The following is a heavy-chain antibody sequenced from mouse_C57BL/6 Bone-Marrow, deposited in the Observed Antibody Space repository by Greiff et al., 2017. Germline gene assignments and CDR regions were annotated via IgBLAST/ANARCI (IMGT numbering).Heavy chain of an antibody. V-gene: IGHV5-9-1*02. J-gene: IGHJ4*01. Sequence: EVKLQESGAGLVKPGGSLKLSCAASGFTFSSYAMSWVRQTPEKRLEWVAYISSGGDYIYYADTVKGRFTISRDNARNTLYLQMSSLKSEDTAMYYCTRDRNYGSRAMDYWGQGTSVTVSS. CDR1: GFTFSSYA. CDR3: TRDRNYGSRAMDY. CDR2: ISSGGDYI. D-gene: IGHD1-1*01.